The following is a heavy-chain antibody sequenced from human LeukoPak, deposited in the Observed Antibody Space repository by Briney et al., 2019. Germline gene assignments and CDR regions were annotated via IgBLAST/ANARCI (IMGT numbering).Heavy chain of an antibody. Sequence: GGSLRLSCAASGFTFSSYWMSWVRPAPGKRLEWVANIKQDGSEKYYVDSVKVRFTISRDNAKTSLYLQMNSLRAEDTAVYYCAENMYSSSSWGQGTLVTVSS. CDR3: AENMYSSSS. CDR2: IKQDGSEK. J-gene: IGHJ4*02. V-gene: IGHV3-7*02. CDR1: GFTFSSYW. D-gene: IGHD6-6*01.